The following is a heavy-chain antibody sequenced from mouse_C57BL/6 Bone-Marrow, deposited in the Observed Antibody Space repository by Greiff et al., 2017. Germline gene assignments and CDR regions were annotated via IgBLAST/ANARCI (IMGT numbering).Heavy chain of an antibody. J-gene: IGHJ4*01. V-gene: IGHV1-39*01. CDR2: INPNYGTT. D-gene: IGHD2-5*01. Sequence: EVKLMESGPELVKPGASVKISCKASGYSFTDYNMNWVKQSNGKSLEWIGVINPNYGTTSYNQKFKGKATLTVDQSSSTAYMQLNSLTSEDSAVYYCARYSNYGGYAMDYWGQGTSVTVSS. CDR1: GYSFTDYN. CDR3: ARYSNYGGYAMDY.